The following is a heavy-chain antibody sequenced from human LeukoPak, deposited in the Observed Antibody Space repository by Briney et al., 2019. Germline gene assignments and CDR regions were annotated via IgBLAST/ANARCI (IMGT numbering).Heavy chain of an antibody. D-gene: IGHD1-1*01. J-gene: IGHJ6*02. V-gene: IGHV3-74*01. CDR3: ARRGTGHGMDV. Sequence: GGSLRLSCAASGFTFNNYWIHWVRQVPGKGLVWVSRINNDGSSASYVDSVKGRFTISRDNAKNTLFLQMNSLRAEDTAVYYCARRGTGHGMDVWGQGTTVTVSS. CDR1: GFTFNNYW. CDR2: INNDGSSA.